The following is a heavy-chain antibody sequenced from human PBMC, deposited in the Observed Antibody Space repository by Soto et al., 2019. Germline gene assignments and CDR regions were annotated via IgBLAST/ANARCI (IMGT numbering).Heavy chain of an antibody. Sequence: SVTQCLTWAVDGGNFSGYGWGWIRQPPGKWLEWIGEINHSGSTNYNPSLKSRVTISVDASKNQFSLRLTSVTAADTAVYYCARAPRKRGYSYGYDYWGQGTLVTVSS. CDR3: ARAPRKRGYSYGYDY. CDR1: GGNFSGYG. V-gene: IGHV4-34*01. D-gene: IGHD5-18*01. J-gene: IGHJ4*02. CDR2: INHSGST.